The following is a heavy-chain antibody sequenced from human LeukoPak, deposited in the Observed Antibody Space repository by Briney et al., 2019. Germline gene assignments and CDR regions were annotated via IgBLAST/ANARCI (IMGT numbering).Heavy chain of an antibody. D-gene: IGHD3-22*01. CDR2: IYPDDSDT. CDR1: GYRFNAYL. J-gene: IGHJ3*01. Sequence: GESLKISCKGSGYRFNAYLIAWVRQIPGKGLEWMGIIYPDDSDTRYSPSFQGQVIISADKSVRTAYLQWSSLKASDTAMYYCARPNITSYYDSRGYDAFDVWGQGTMVTVSS. CDR3: ARPNITSYYDSRGYDAFDV. V-gene: IGHV5-51*01.